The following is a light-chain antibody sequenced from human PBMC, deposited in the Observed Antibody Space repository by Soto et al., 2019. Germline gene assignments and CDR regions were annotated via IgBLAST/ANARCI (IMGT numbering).Light chain of an antibody. CDR2: EAT. CDR3: TSFTTNDSGL. V-gene: IGLV2-14*01. Sequence: QSVLTQPASVSGSPGQSITISCTDVGPYNYVSWYQHYPGKAPKLIIYEATLRPSEVSHRFSGSKSGNTASLTISGLRDEDGADYYCTSFTTNDSGLFGTGTKVTVL. CDR1: VGPYNY. J-gene: IGLJ1*01.